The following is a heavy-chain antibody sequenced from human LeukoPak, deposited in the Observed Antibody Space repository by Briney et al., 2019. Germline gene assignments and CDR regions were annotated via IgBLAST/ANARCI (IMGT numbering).Heavy chain of an antibody. CDR2: ISGSGGST. CDR3: AKDDCSSTSCYYFDY. J-gene: IGHJ4*02. CDR1: GFTFSSYA. Sequence: PGGSLRLSCAASGFTFSSYAMSWVRQAPGKGLEWVSAISGSGGSTYYADSVKGRFTISRDNFKNTLYLQMNSLRAEDTAVYYCAKDDCSSTSCYYFDYWGQGTLVTVSS. D-gene: IGHD2-2*01. V-gene: IGHV3-23*01.